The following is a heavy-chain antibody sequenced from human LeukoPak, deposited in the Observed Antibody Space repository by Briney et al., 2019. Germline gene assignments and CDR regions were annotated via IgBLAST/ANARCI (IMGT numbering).Heavy chain of an antibody. CDR1: GDSISSSSSY. D-gene: IGHD6-13*01. Sequence: PSETLSLTCTVSGDSISSSSSYWGWIRQPPGEGLEWIGSIYYSGSTYYNPSLKSRVTISVDTSKNQFSLKLSSVTAADTAVYYCERGIAAAGTYAYYYYYMDVWGKGTTVTVSS. V-gene: IGHV4-39*07. J-gene: IGHJ6*03. CDR3: ERGIAAAGTYAYYYYYMDV. CDR2: IYYSGST.